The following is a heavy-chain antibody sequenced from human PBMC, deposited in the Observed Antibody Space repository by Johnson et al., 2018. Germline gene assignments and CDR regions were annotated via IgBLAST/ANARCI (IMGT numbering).Heavy chain of an antibody. CDR1: GFTFSSYG. Sequence: VQLVESGGGVVQPGRSLRLSCAASGFTFSSYGMHWVRQAPGKGLEWVAVISYDGSNKYYADSVKGRFTISSDNSKNTLYLQMNRLRAEDTTVYYCAKDWGAAAVDTRGYFNHWGQGTLVTVCS. CDR3: AKDWGAAAVDTRGYFNH. CDR2: ISYDGSNK. J-gene: IGHJ1*01. D-gene: IGHD6-13*01. V-gene: IGHV3-30*18.